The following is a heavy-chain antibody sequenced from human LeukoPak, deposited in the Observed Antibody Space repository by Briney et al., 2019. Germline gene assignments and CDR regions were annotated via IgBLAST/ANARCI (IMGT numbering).Heavy chain of an antibody. CDR1: GFTFSDYH. CDR3: ARDLRKSADYYFDY. J-gene: IGHJ4*02. Sequence: GGSLRLSCAASGFTFSDYHMDWVRQAPGKGLEWVAVISFDGRDKHHADSVKGRFTISRDNSKNTLYLQMSSLRVEDTAMYYCARDLRKSADYYFDYWGQGTLVTVSS. CDR2: ISFDGRDK. V-gene: IGHV3-30*03. D-gene: IGHD3/OR15-3a*01.